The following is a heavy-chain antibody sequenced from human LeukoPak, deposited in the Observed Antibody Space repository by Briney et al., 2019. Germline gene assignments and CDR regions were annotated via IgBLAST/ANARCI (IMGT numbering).Heavy chain of an antibody. CDR3: ARLDGYKWGVAFDI. D-gene: IGHD5-24*01. CDR2: IYYSGST. Sequence: SQTLSLTCTVSGGSISSGNYYWSWIRQPPGKGLEWIGYIYYSGSTNYNPSLKSRVTISVDTSKNQFSLKLSSVTAADTAVYYCARLDGYKWGVAFDIWGQGTMVTVSS. CDR1: GGSISSGNYY. J-gene: IGHJ3*02. V-gene: IGHV4-61*01.